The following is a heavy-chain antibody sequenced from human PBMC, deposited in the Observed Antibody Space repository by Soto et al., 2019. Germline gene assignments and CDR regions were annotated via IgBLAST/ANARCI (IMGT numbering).Heavy chain of an antibody. D-gene: IGHD2-2*02. CDR3: ARDIVVVPAAIGTLYYYYGMDV. CDR1: GFTFSSYA. V-gene: IGHV3-30-3*01. CDR2: ISYDGSNK. J-gene: IGHJ6*02. Sequence: QPGGSLRLSCAASGFTFSSYAMHWVRQAPGKGLEWVAVISYDGSNKYYADSVKGRFTISRDNSKNTLYLQMNSLRAEDTAVYYCARDIVVVPAAIGTLYYYYGMDVWGQGTTVTVSS.